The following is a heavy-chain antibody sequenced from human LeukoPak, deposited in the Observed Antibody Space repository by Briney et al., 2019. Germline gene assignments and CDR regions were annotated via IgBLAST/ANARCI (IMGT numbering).Heavy chain of an antibody. Sequence: GGSLRLSCAASGFTFSNYWIHWVRQAPGKGLVWVSRIDNAGSITTYADSVKGRFTISRDNAENTLYLQMNSLRAEDTALYYCAKDIITSSGWYWDYGMDVWGQGTTVTVSS. CDR3: AKDIITSSGWYWDYGMDV. CDR1: GFTFSNYW. V-gene: IGHV3-74*03. J-gene: IGHJ6*02. D-gene: IGHD6-19*01. CDR2: IDNAGSIT.